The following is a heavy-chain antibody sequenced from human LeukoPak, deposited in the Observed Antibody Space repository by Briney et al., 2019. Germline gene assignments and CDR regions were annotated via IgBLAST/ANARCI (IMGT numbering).Heavy chain of an antibody. D-gene: IGHD1-26*01. CDR1: GFTFSSYW. CDR2: TKQDGSEK. Sequence: GGSLRLSCAASGFTFSSYWMSWVRQAPGKGLEWVANTKQDGSEKYYVDSVKGRFTISRANAKNSLYLQMNSPRAEDTAVYYCARDGLRVGATSFDYWGQGTLVTVSS. CDR3: ARDGLRVGATSFDY. J-gene: IGHJ4*02. V-gene: IGHV3-7*01.